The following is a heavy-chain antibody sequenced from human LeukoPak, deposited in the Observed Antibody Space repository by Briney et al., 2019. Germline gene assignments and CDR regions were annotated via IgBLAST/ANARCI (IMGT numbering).Heavy chain of an antibody. V-gene: IGHV5-51*01. CDR2: IYSDESLI. CDR1: GYSFSKYW. CDR3: GRYGLSGNGYTSYFYYGMDF. Sequence: GESLKISCTASGYSFSKYWIGWVRQTPGKGLEWMGFIYSDESLIRYRTSFEGQVTISADNSINTAYLQWNSLKASDTAMYYCGRYGLSGNGYTSYFYYGMDFWGQGTAGTVSS. J-gene: IGHJ6*02. D-gene: IGHD5-12*01.